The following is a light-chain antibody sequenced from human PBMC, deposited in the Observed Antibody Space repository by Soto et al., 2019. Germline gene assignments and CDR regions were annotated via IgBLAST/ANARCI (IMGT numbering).Light chain of an antibody. CDR2: DNG. V-gene: IGLV1-51*01. Sequence: QSVLTQPPSVSAAPGQKVSISCSGMSSNIGNNYVSWYQHLPGTAPQLLIYDNGKRPSGISDRFSGSKSGTSATLGITGLQTGDEADYYCGTWDGSLNIEVFGTGTKVTVL. CDR1: SSNIGNNY. CDR3: GTWDGSLNIEV. J-gene: IGLJ1*01.